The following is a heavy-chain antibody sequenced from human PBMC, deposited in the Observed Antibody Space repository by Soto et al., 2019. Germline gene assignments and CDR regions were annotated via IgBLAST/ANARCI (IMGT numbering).Heavy chain of an antibody. CDR2: ISAYNGNT. Sequence: ASVKVSCKASGYTFTSYGISWVRQAPGQGLEWMGWISAYNGNTNYAQKPQGRVTMTTDTSTSTAYMELRSLRSDDTAVYYCGLLYGDNPSDYWGQGTLVTVSS. V-gene: IGHV1-18*01. J-gene: IGHJ4*02. CDR3: GLLYGDNPSDY. D-gene: IGHD4-17*01. CDR1: GYTFTSYG.